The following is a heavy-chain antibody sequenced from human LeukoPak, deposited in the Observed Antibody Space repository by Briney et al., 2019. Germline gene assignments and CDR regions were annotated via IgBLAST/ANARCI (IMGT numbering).Heavy chain of an antibody. CDR1: GGSIRSYY. D-gene: IGHD3-3*01. CDR3: ARSRVWSDYWGYFDY. V-gene: IGHV4-59*01. CDR2: IYYSGST. Sequence: SETLSLTCTVSGGSIRSYYWSWIRQPPGKGLEWIGYIYYSGSTSSNPSLKSRVTISVDTSKNQFSLKLASVTAADTAVYYCARSRVWSDYWGYFDYWGQGTLVTVSS. J-gene: IGHJ4*02.